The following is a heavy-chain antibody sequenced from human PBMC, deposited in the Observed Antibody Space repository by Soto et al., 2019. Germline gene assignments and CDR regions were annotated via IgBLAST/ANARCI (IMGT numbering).Heavy chain of an antibody. CDR1: GGTFSSYA. D-gene: IGHD2-8*01. Sequence: QVQLVQSGAEVKKPGSSVKVSCKASGGTFSSYAISWVRQAPGQGLEWMGGIIPIFGTANYAQKFQGRVTLTADESTSTAYMELSSLSSEETAVYYCGREPGSIGCTNGVCSQAASMDVWGQGTTVTVSS. J-gene: IGHJ6*02. V-gene: IGHV1-69*01. CDR2: IIPIFGTA. CDR3: GREPGSIGCTNGVCSQAASMDV.